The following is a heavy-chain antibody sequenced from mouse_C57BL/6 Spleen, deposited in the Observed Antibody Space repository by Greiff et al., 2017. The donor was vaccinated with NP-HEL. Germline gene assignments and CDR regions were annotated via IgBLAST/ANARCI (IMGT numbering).Heavy chain of an antibody. V-gene: IGHV1-15*01. Sequence: QVQLQQSGAELVRPGASVTLSCKASGYTFTDYEMHWVKQTPVHGLEWIGAIDPETGGTAYNQKFKGKAILTADKSSSTAYMELRSLTSEDSAVYYCTRNCPNYYGSPLFDYWGQGTTLTVSS. D-gene: IGHD1-1*01. CDR1: GYTFTDYE. CDR3: TRNCPNYYGSPLFDY. J-gene: IGHJ2*01. CDR2: IDPETGGT.